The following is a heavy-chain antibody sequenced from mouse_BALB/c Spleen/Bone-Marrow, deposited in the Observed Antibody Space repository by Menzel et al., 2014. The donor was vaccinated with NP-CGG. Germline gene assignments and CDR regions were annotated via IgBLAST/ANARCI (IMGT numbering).Heavy chain of an antibody. CDR1: GYTFTDYY. CDR2: IYPGSGNT. J-gene: IGHJ4*01. V-gene: IGHV1-77*01. CDR3: AREWDYYAMDY. Sequence: VQLQQSGAELARPGASVKLSCKASGYTFTDYYINWVKQRTGQGLEWIGEIYPGSGNTYYNEKFKGKATLTADKSSSTAYKQLSSLTSEAAAVYFCAREWDYYAMDYWGQGTSVTVSS.